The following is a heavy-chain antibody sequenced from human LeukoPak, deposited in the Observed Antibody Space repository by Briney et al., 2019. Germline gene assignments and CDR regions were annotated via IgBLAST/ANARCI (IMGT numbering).Heavy chain of an antibody. CDR1: GFTFSSFS. CDR2: ISSSSSYI. J-gene: IGHJ4*02. V-gene: IGHV3-21*01. D-gene: IGHD3-10*01. Sequence: GSLRLSCAASGFTFSSFSMNWVRQAPGKGLEWVSSISSSSSYIYYADSVKGRFTISRDNAKNSLYLQMNSLRAEDTAVYYCARAEYYYGSGSKFWGQGTLVTVSS. CDR3: ARAEYYYGSGSKF.